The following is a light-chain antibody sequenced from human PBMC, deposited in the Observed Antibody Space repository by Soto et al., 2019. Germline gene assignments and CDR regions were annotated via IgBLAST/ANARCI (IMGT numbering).Light chain of an antibody. CDR2: DNN. J-gene: IGLJ2*01. Sequence: QSVLTQSPSVSAAPGQKVTISCSGSSSNIGNNYVSWYQQHPGTAPKHLIYDNNKRPSGIPDRCSGAKSGTSGTLDITGLQTGEEADYYCARWDGSRSGEVFGGGTKLTVL. CDR1: SSNIGNNY. CDR3: ARWDGSRSGEV. V-gene: IGLV1-51*01.